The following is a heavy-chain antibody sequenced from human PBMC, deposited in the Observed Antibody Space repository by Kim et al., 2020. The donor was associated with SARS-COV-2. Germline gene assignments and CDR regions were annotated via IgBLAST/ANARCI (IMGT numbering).Heavy chain of an antibody. Sequence: GGSLRLSCAASGFTFSSYAMHWVRPAPGKGPEWVAVISYDGSNKYYADSVKGRFTISRDNSKNTLYLQMNRLRAEDTAVYYCARGSSPYYFDYWGQGTLVTVSS. CDR3: ARGSSPYYFDY. CDR1: GFTFSSYA. CDR2: ISYDGSNK. V-gene: IGHV3-30-3*01. J-gene: IGHJ4*02.